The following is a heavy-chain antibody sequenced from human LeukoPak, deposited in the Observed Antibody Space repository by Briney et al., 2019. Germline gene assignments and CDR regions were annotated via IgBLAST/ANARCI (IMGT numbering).Heavy chain of an antibody. CDR2: IRSKAYGGTT. J-gene: IGHJ5*02. V-gene: IGHV3-49*04. CDR1: GFTFGDFA. CDR3: ARGLRGYFLPFDP. D-gene: IGHD3-10*01. Sequence: QPGRSLRLSCTASGFTFGDFAMSWVRQAPGKGLEWVGFIRSKAYGGTTEYAASVKGRFTISRDDSKSIAYLQMNSLKTEDTAVYYCARGLRGYFLPFDPWGQGTLVTVSS.